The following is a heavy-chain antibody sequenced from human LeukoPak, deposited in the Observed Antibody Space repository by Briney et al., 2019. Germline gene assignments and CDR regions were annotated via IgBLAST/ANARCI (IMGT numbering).Heavy chain of an antibody. V-gene: IGHV4-4*07. CDR2: IYTSGST. J-gene: IGHJ4*02. CDR3: ARSRPYYYGSGNQFDY. CDR1: GGSISSYY. Sequence: SETLSLTCTVSGGSISSYYWSWIRQPAGKGLEWIGRIYTSGSTNYNPSLKSRVTMSVDTSKNQFSLKLSSVTAADTAVYYCARSRPYYYGSGNQFDYWGQGTLVTVSS. D-gene: IGHD3-10*01.